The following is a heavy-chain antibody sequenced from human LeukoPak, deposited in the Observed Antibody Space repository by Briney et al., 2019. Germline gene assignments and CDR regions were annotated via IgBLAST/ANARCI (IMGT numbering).Heavy chain of an antibody. CDR1: GGSISSYY. V-gene: IGHV4-59*12. J-gene: IGHJ5*02. D-gene: IGHD6-19*01. Sequence: SETLSLTCTVSGGSISSYYWSWIRQPPGKGLEWIGYIYYSGSTYYNPSLKSRVTISVDTSKNQFSLKLSSVTAADTAVYYCARWGSGLSFRWFDPWGQGTLVTVSS. CDR3: ARWGSGLSFRWFDP. CDR2: IYYSGST.